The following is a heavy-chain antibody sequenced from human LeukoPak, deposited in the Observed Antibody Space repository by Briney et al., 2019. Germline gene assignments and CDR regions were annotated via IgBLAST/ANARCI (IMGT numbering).Heavy chain of an antibody. CDR3: ARLRDSSWYDY. V-gene: IGHV3-21*01. Sequence: IPGGSLRLSCAASGFTFTGYSMIWVRQAPGKGLEWVSSISSTSSYIYYAESMKGRFTISRDNAKNSLYLQMNSLRAEDTAVYYCARLRDSSWYDYWGQGTLVTVSS. CDR1: GFTFTGYS. CDR2: ISSTSSYI. J-gene: IGHJ4*02. D-gene: IGHD6-13*01.